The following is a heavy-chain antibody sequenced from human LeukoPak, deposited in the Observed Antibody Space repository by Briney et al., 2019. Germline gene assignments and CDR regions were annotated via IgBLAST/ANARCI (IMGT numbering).Heavy chain of an antibody. CDR2: ISYDGSNK. D-gene: IGHD4-17*01. Sequence: PGRSLRLSCAASGFTFSSYAMHWVRQAPGKGLEWVAVISYDGSNKYYADSVKGRFTISRDNSKNTLYLQMNSLRAEDTAVYYCAREQYGEHYFDYWGQGTLVTVSS. V-gene: IGHV3-30-3*01. CDR1: GFTFSSYA. CDR3: AREQYGEHYFDY. J-gene: IGHJ4*02.